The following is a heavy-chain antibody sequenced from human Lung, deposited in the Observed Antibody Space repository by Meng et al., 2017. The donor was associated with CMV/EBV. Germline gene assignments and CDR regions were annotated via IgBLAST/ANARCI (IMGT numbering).Heavy chain of an antibody. J-gene: IGHJ6*02. Sequence: GESLKISCETSGFTFSNYNMHWVRQAPGKGLEWVSYISYRQAPGKGLEWVSYISYSTTTYYADSVKGRFTISRDDAKNSLYLQMNRLRVEDTAVYYCARDSYGLHVWGQGTTVTVSS. CDR1: GFTFSNYN. CDR3: ARDSYGLHV. V-gene: IGHV3-48*04. CDR2: ISYRQAPGKGLEWVSYISYSTTT.